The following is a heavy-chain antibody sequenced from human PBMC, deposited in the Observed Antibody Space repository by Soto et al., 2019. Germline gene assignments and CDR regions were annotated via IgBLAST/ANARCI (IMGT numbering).Heavy chain of an antibody. CDR2: IDQDGSST. D-gene: IGHD2-2*01. V-gene: IGHV3-74*01. CDR1: GLRFSDYW. CDR3: AKDAGSSSFDY. J-gene: IGHJ4*02. Sequence: GGSLRLSCAASGLRFSDYWMHWVRQVPGKGLVWVSRIDQDGSSTSYADSVKGRFTISRDNAKNTLYLQMNSLRAEDTAVYYCAKDAGSSSFDYWGQGTLVTVSS.